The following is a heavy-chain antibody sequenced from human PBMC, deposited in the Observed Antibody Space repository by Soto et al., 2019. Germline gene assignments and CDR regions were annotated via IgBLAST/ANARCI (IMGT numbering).Heavy chain of an antibody. D-gene: IGHD2-2*01. CDR2: IYTSGST. CDR3: ARDDIVVVPADNYYYSYGMDV. V-gene: IGHV4-4*07. J-gene: IGHJ6*02. CDR1: GGSISSYY. Sequence: KPSETLSLTCTVSGGSISSYYWSWIRQPAGKGLEWIGRIYTSGSTNYNPSLKSRVTMSVDTSKNQFSLKLSSVTAADTAVYYCARDDIVVVPADNYYYSYGMDVWGQAIPVTV.